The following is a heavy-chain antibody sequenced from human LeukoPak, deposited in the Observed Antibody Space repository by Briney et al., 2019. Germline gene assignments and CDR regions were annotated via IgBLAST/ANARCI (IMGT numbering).Heavy chain of an antibody. CDR3: ATSPRIVGRLDYYYYMDV. V-gene: IGHV1-69*05. CDR1: GLTLSTYA. J-gene: IGHJ6*03. D-gene: IGHD6-6*01. Sequence: GASVKVSCKASGLTLSTYAMSWVRQAPGQGLEGMGGIIPMFGSAHYAQKFQDRVTITTDQSTTIAYLELSSLRAEDTAVYYCATSPRIVGRLDYYYYMDVWGKGTTVTVSS. CDR2: IIPMFGSA.